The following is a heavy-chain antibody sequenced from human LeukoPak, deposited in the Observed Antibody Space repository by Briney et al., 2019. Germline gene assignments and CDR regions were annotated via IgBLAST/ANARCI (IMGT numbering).Heavy chain of an antibody. J-gene: IGHJ4*02. D-gene: IGHD4-17*01. CDR2: IYSAGST. CDR3: AIGEDYGDYFDY. CDR1: GFTVSSNY. Sequence: GGSLRLSCAASGFTVSSNYMSWVRQAPGKGLEWVSVIYSAGSTYYADSVRGRFIISRDNSKNTLYIQMNSLRAEDTAVYYCAIGEDYGDYFDYWGQGTLVTVSS. V-gene: IGHV3-66*01.